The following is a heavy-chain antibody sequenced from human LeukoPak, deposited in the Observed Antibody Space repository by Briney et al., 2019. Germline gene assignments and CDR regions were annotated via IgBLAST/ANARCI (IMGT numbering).Heavy chain of an antibody. CDR3: AKDLLGYCSSTSCSPV. CDR2: ISGSGGST. V-gene: IGHV3-23*01. D-gene: IGHD2-2*01. Sequence: GGSLRLSCAASGFTFSSYAMSWVRQAPGKGLEWVSAISGSGGSTYYADSVKGRFTISRDNSKNTLYLQMNSLRAEDTAVYYCAKDLLGYCSSTSCSPVWGQGTTVTVSS. J-gene: IGHJ6*02. CDR1: GFTFSSYA.